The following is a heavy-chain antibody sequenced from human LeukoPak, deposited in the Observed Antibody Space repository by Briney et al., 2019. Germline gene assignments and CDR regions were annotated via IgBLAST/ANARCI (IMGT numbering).Heavy chain of an antibody. D-gene: IGHD1-26*01. CDR3: ARGLVGATGAYYFDY. CDR1: GFTFSSYS. Sequence: GGSLRLSCAASGFTFSSYSMNWVRQAPGKGLEWVSSISSSSIYIYYADSVKGRFTISRANAKNSLYLQMNSLRAEDTAVYYCARGLVGATGAYYFDYWGQGTLVTVSS. CDR2: ISSSSIYI. V-gene: IGHV3-21*01. J-gene: IGHJ4*02.